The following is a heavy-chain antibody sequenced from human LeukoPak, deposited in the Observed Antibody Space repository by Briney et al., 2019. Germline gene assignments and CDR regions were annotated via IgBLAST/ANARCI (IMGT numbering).Heavy chain of an antibody. V-gene: IGHV3-23*01. CDR2: ISDSGANT. J-gene: IGHJ4*02. CDR1: GFTFSTYA. D-gene: IGHD2-21*01. Sequence: GGSLRLSCAASGFTFSTYAMSWVRQAPGKGLEWVSTISDSGANTYYADSVKGRFSISRDNSKNTLYLQMDGLRGEDTAVYYCAKDFRIGYSAHFDYWGQGALVTVSS. CDR3: AKDFRIGYSAHFDY.